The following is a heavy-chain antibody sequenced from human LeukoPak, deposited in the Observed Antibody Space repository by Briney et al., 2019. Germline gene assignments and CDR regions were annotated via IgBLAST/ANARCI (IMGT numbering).Heavy chain of an antibody. V-gene: IGHV3-23*01. Sequence: GGSLRLSCAASGFTFSSYAVSWVRQAPGKGLEWVSSISASGGSTYYADSVKGRFTISRDNSKNTLYLQMNSLRAEDTAVYYCAKYFLGSYYESSGYSPPPDFDYWGKGTLVTVSS. D-gene: IGHD3-22*01. CDR1: GFTFSSYA. J-gene: IGHJ4*02. CDR3: AKYFLGSYYESSGYSPPPDFDY. CDR2: ISASGGST.